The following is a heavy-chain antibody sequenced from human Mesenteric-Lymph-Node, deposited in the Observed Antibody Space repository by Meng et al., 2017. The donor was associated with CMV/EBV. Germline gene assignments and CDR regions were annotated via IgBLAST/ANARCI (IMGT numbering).Heavy chain of an antibody. Sequence: SETLSLTCTVSGGSISSYYWSWIRQPPGKGLEWIGYIYYSGSTNYNPSLKSRVTISVDTSKNQFSLKLSSVTAADTAVYYCARSAGIEYGMDVWGQGTTVTVSS. CDR1: GGSISSYY. CDR2: IYYSGST. D-gene: IGHD3-10*01. V-gene: IGHV4-59*12. CDR3: ARSAGIEYGMDV. J-gene: IGHJ6*02.